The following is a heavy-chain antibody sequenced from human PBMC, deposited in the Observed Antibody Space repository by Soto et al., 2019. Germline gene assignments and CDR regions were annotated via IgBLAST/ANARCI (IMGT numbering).Heavy chain of an antibody. V-gene: IGHV4-61*01. CDR2: IYYSGST. CDR3: ARGVTMVSVIVDYGMHV. D-gene: IGHD3-10*01. Sequence: QVQLQESGPGLVKPSETLSLTCTVSGGSVSSGSYYWSWIRQPPGKGLEWIGYIYYSGSTNYNPALKCRVNISLHTSKNQISLKLRSVTAADTAVYYCARGVTMVSVIVDYGMHVWGQGTTVTVSS. J-gene: IGHJ6*02. CDR1: GGSVSSGSYY.